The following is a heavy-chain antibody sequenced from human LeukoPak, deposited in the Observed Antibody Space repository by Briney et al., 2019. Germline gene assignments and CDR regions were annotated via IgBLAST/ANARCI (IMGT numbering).Heavy chain of an antibody. V-gene: IGHV3-7*01. CDR1: GFTFSNYW. CDR3: TLNLVAAAGDY. J-gene: IGHJ4*02. CDR2: IKPDGSVG. Sequence: GGSLRLSCAASGFTFSNYWMTWVRQAPGKGLEWVANIKPDGSVGYYVDSVRGRFIISRDNAGNSLYLQMNSLRVEDTAVYYCTLNLVAAAGDYWGQGTLVIVSS. D-gene: IGHD6-13*01.